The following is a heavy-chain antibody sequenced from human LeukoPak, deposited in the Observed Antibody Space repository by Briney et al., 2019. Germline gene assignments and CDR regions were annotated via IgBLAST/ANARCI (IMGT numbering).Heavy chain of an antibody. CDR1: GGSFSGYY. D-gene: IGHD1-14*01. J-gene: IGHJ5*02. V-gene: IGHV4-34*01. CDR3: ARGLNPTDWFDP. CDR2: INHSGST. Sequence: PSETLSLTCAVYGGSFSGYYWSWIRQPPGKGLEWIGEINHSGSTNYNPSLKSRVTISVDTSKNQFSLKLSSVTAADTAVYYCARGLNPTDWFDPWGREPWSPSPQ.